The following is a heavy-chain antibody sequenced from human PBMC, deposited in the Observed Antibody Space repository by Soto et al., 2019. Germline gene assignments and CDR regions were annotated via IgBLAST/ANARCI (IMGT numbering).Heavy chain of an antibody. CDR3: AKNYYFDC. CDR2: INVVGGAT. J-gene: IGHJ4*02. Sequence: EVQLLESGGGLVQPWGSLRLSCTASGFTFSSFAMSWVRQAPGKGLEWVSSINVVGGATNFADSVKGRFTISRDDSKNTLYLQMNSLRAEDTAVYDCAKNYYFDCWGQGTRVTVSS. CDR1: GFTFSSFA. V-gene: IGHV3-23*01.